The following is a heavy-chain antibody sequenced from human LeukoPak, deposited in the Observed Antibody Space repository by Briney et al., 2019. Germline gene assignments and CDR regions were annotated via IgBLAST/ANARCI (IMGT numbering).Heavy chain of an antibody. CDR1: GGTFSSYA. CDR3: ASVGYCSSTGCYGGLFDP. V-gene: IGHV1-69*13. D-gene: IGHD2-2*01. J-gene: IGHJ5*02. Sequence: GASVKVSCKASGGTFSSYAISWVRQAPGQGLEWMGGIIPIFGTANYAQKFQGRVTITADESTSTAYMELSSLRSEDTAVYYCASVGYCSSTGCYGGLFDPWGQGTLVTVSS. CDR2: IIPIFGTA.